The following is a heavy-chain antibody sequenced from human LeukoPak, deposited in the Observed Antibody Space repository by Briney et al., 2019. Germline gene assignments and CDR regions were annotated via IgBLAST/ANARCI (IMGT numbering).Heavy chain of an antibody. CDR1: GVSFSDSA. CDR2: ISGSSRAR. CDR3: ARDGDYGGKRPLAKLLDY. Sequence: GGSLRLSCVASGVSFSDSAMHWGRQAPGKGLEWVAGISGSSRARYYADSVQGRFTISRDNSKRTLYLQMNNLRAEDTAVYYCARDGDYGGKRPLAKLLDYWGQGTLVTVSS. D-gene: IGHD4-23*01. J-gene: IGHJ4*02. V-gene: IGHV3-23*01.